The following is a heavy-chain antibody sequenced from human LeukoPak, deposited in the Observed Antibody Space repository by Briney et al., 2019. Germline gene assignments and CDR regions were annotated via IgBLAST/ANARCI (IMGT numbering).Heavy chain of an antibody. CDR2: ISGSGGST. D-gene: IGHD2-15*01. J-gene: IGHJ4*02. V-gene: IGHV3-23*01. CDR1: GFTFSSYA. Sequence: PGGSLRLSCAASGFTFSSYAMSWVRQAPGKGLEWVSAISGSGGSTYYADSVKGRFTISRDNSKNTLYLQMSSLRAEDTAVYYCVKGDYCSGGSCGYYFDYWGQGTLVTVSS. CDR3: VKGDYCSGGSCGYYFDY.